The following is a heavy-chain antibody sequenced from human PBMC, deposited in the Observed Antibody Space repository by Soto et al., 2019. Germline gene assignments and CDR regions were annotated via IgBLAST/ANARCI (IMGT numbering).Heavy chain of an antibody. Sequence: SETLSLNCAVYGGSFSGYYWSWIRQPPGKGLEWIGEINHSGSTNYNPSLKSRVTISVDTSKNQFSLKLSSVTAADTAVYYCARGVGYCSSTSCSLDGYYYYMDVWGKGTTVTVSS. CDR3: ARGVGYCSSTSCSLDGYYYYMDV. CDR1: GGSFSGYY. CDR2: INHSGST. J-gene: IGHJ6*03. V-gene: IGHV4-34*01. D-gene: IGHD2-2*01.